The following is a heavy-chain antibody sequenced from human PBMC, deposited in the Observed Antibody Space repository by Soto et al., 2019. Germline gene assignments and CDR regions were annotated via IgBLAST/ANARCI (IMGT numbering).Heavy chain of an antibody. CDR2: IIPIFGTA. J-gene: IGHJ4*02. V-gene: IGHV1-69*12. D-gene: IGHD3-10*01. Sequence: QVQLVQSGAEVKKPGSSVKVSCKASGGTFSSYAISWVRQAPGQGLEWMGGIIPIFGTANYAQKFQGRVTITGDESTSTGYMELGSLRSEDTAVYYCARLQQGKGGSGIDYWGQGPLVTVSS. CDR1: GGTFSSYA. CDR3: ARLQQGKGGSGIDY.